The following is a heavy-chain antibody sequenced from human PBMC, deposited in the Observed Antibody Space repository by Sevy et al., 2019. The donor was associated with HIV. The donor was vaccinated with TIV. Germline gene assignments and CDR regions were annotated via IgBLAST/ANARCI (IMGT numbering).Heavy chain of an antibody. J-gene: IGHJ4*02. V-gene: IGHV3-48*01. CDR1: GFTFSSYS. CDR2: ISSSSSTI. D-gene: IGHD2-2*02. CDR3: ARGRPRYCSGTSCYRGIFDY. Sequence: GGSLRLSCAASGFTFSSYSMNWVRQAPGKGLEWVSYISSSSSTIYYADSVKGRFTIARDNVKNSLYLQMNSLRAEDTAVNYCARGRPRYCSGTSCYRGIFDYWGQGTLVTVSS.